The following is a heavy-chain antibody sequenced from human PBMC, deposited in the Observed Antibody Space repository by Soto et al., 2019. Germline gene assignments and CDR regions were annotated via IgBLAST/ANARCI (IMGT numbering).Heavy chain of an antibody. D-gene: IGHD6-6*01. J-gene: IGHJ4*02. CDR1: GGSFSGYY. CDR2: INRSGST. Sequence: QVQLQQWGAGLLKPSETLSLTCAVYGGSFSGYYWSWIRQPPGKGLEWIGEINRSGSTNYNPSLKSRVTISVDTSKNQFSLKLSSVTAADTAVYYCARGGQLVPGRLFDYWGQGTLVTVSS. V-gene: IGHV4-34*01. CDR3: ARGGQLVPGRLFDY.